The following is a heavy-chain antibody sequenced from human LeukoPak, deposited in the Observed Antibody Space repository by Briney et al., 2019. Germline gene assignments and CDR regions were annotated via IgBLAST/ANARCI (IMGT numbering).Heavy chain of an antibody. CDR1: GGSISSGDYY. CDR2: IYYSGST. J-gene: IGHJ4*02. Sequence: RPSETLSLTCTVSGGSISSGDYYWSWIRQPPGKGLEWIGYIYYSGSTYYNPSLKSRVTISVDTSKNQFSLKLSSVTAADTAVYYCARVHTVTTGPFDYWGQGTLVTVSS. CDR3: ARVHTVTTGPFDY. V-gene: IGHV4-30-4*01. D-gene: IGHD4-17*01.